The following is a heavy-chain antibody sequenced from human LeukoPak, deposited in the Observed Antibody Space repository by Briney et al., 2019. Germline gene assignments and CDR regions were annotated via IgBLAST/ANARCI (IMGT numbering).Heavy chain of an antibody. CDR2: ISSSSSTI. V-gene: IGHV3-48*01. CDR1: GFTFSSYS. Sequence: GGSLRLSCAASGFTFSSYSMNWVRQAPGKGLEWVSYISSSSSTIYYADSVKGRFTISRDNAKNSLYLQMNSLRAEDTAVYYCARTTAKTFDYWGQGTLVTVSS. D-gene: IGHD6-25*01. CDR3: ARTTAKTFDY. J-gene: IGHJ4*02.